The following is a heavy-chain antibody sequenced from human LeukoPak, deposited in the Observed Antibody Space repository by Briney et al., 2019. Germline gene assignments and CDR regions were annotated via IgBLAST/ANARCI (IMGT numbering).Heavy chain of an antibody. D-gene: IGHD5-18*01. V-gene: IGHV3-21*01. CDR2: ISSSSSYI. CDR1: GFTFSSYS. CDR3: ARSSHGQYSYGYSDY. J-gene: IGHJ4*02. Sequence: GGSLRLSCAASGFTFSSYSMNWVRQAPGKGLEWVSSISSSSSYIYYADSVKGRFTISRDNAKNSLYLQMNSLRAEDTAVYYCARSSHGQYSYGYSDYWGQGTLVTVSS.